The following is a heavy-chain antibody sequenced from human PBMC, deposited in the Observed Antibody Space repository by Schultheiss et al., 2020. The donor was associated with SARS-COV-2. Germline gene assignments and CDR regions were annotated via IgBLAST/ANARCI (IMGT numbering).Heavy chain of an antibody. V-gene: IGHV1-69*13. D-gene: IGHD2-8*02. J-gene: IGHJ4*02. Sequence: SVKVSCKASGYTFTSYAISWVRQAPGQGLEWMGGIIPIFGTANYAQKFQGRVTITADESTSTAYMELSSLRSEDTAVYYCARESGYCTGGVCCCFDYWGQGTLVTVSS. CDR3: ARESGYCTGGVCCCFDY. CDR1: GYTFTSYA. CDR2: IIPIFGTA.